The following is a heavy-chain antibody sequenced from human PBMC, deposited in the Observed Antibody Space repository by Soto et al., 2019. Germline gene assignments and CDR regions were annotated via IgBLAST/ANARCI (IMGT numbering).Heavy chain of an antibody. Sequence: GGSLRLSCAASVFTFSSYGMHGVRQAPGKGLEWVAVISYDGSNKYYGDAVKGRFTISRDNSKNTLYLQMNSLRAEDTAVYYCAKRAARSYYYYGMDVWGQGTTVTVSS. V-gene: IGHV3-30*18. CDR2: ISYDGSNK. CDR1: VFTFSSYG. CDR3: AKRAARSYYYYGMDV. D-gene: IGHD6-6*01. J-gene: IGHJ6*01.